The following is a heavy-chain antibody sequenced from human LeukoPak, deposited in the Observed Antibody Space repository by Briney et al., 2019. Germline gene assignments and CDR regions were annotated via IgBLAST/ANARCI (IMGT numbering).Heavy chain of an antibody. Sequence: SETLSLTCAVSGGSISSSNWWSWVRQPPGKGLEWIGEIYHSGSTNYNPSLKSRVTISVDTSKNQFSLKLSSVTAADTAVYYCARGGTIVVVPAAILPTAGFDPWGQGTLVTVSS. J-gene: IGHJ5*02. D-gene: IGHD2-2*01. CDR3: ARGGTIVVVPAAILPTAGFDP. V-gene: IGHV4-4*02. CDR1: GGSISSSNW. CDR2: IYHSGST.